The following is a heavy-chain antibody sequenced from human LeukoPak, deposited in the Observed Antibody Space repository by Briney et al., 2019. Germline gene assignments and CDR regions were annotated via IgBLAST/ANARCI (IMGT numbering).Heavy chain of an antibody. CDR3: ARTNIVVVPAATTHTLYYFDY. J-gene: IGHJ4*02. CDR1: GFTFDDYA. V-gene: IGHV3-9*03. Sequence: PGGSLRLSCAASGFTFDDYAMHWVRQAPGKGLEWVSGISWNSGSIGYADSVKGRFTISRDNAKNSLYLQMNSLRAEDMALYYCARTNIVVVPAATTHTLYYFDYWGQGTLVTVSS. CDR2: ISWNSGSI. D-gene: IGHD2-2*01.